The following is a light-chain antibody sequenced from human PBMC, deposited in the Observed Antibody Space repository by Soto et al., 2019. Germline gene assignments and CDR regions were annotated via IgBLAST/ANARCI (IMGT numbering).Light chain of an antibody. CDR1: QSVSSNF. CDR2: GAS. J-gene: IGKJ5*01. V-gene: IGKV3-20*01. CDR3: QHYGSSPST. Sequence: EIVLTQSPGTLSLSPGERATLSCRASQSVSSNFFAWYQQKPGQAPRLLIYGASRRATGIPDRFSGSGSGTDFSLTISRLESEDFALYYCQHYGSSPSTFGQGTRLEIK.